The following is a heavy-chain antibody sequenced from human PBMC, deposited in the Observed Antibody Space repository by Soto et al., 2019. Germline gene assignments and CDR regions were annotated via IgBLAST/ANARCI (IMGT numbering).Heavy chain of an antibody. CDR1: GFTFSNAW. V-gene: IGHV3-15*01. CDR2: IKSKTDGGTT. J-gene: IGHJ4*02. D-gene: IGHD3-9*01. Sequence: GGSLRLSCAASGFTFSNAWMSWVRQAPGKGLEWVGRIKSKTDGGTTDYAAPVKGRFTISRDDSKNTLYLQMNSLKTEDTAVYYCTTEGYDILAHLDYWGQGTLVTVSS. CDR3: TTEGYDILAHLDY.